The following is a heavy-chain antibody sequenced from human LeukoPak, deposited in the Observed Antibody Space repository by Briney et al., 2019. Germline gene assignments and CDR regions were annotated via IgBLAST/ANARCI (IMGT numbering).Heavy chain of an antibody. Sequence: GGSLRLSCAASGFTFSSYAMSWVRQAPGKGLEWVSAISGSGGSTYYADSVKGRFTISRDNSKNTLYLQMNSLRAEDTAVYYCARVWEYCSSTSCPSTPYYDFWSGQTTPQAYFDYWGQGTLVTVSS. CDR3: ARVWEYCSSTSCPSTPYYDFWSGQTTPQAYFDY. CDR2: ISGSGGST. V-gene: IGHV3-23*01. J-gene: IGHJ4*02. D-gene: IGHD2-2*01. CDR1: GFTFSSYA.